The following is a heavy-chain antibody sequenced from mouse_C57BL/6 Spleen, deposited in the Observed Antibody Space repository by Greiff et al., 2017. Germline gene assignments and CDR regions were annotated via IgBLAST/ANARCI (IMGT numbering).Heavy chain of an antibody. J-gene: IGHJ2*01. CDR1: GFNIKDDY. CDR2: IDPENGDT. V-gene: IGHV14-4*01. D-gene: IGHD1-1*01. Sequence: VQLKESGAELVRPGASVKLSCTASGFNIKDDYMHWVKQRPEQGLEWIGWIDPENGDTEYASKFQGKATITADTTSNTAYLQLSSLTSEDTAVYYCTTDYYGSSLCDDRGKGTTLTVSS. CDR3: TTDYYGSSLCDD.